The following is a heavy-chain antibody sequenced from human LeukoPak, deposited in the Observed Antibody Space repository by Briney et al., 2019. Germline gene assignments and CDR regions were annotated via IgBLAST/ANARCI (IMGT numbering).Heavy chain of an antibody. CDR2: IYTSGST. D-gene: IGHD6-19*01. CDR1: GGSISSYY. J-gene: IGHJ6*02. Sequence: KPSETLSLTCTVSGGSISSYYWSWIRQPAGKGLEWIGRIYTSGSTNYNPSLKSRVTISVDTSKNQFSLKLSSVTAADTAVYYCARGTPLQWRGGDYYGMDVWGQGTTVTVSS. CDR3: ARGTPLQWRGGDYYGMDV. V-gene: IGHV4-4*07.